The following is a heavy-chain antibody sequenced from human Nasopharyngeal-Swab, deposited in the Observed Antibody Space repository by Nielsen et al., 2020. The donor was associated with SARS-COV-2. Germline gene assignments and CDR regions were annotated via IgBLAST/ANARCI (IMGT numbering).Heavy chain of an antibody. J-gene: IGHJ2*01. CDR3: ARALNGYFDL. V-gene: IGHV3-7*01. Sequence: GGSLRLSCAVSGFTFSNYWMSWVRQAPGKGLEWVANIKQDGSETYYVDSVKGRFTISRDSAKNSLYLQMNSLRPDDTAVYYCARALNGYFDLWGRGTLVAVSS. CDR1: GFTFSNYW. CDR2: IKQDGSET.